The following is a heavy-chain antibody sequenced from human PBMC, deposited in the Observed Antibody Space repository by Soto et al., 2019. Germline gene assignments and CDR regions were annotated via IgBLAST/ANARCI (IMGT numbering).Heavy chain of an antibody. Sequence: QVRLVESGGGVVKPGRSQRLSCAASGFSFGSYTMHWVRQAPGKGLEWLSLISFDGSDRSYAESLQGRFTISRDNSTNTLYLQMNSLRPEDTAVYYCAAYSSPWFDPRGQGTLVTVSS. D-gene: IGHD6-19*01. V-gene: IGHV3-30-3*01. CDR3: AAYSSPWFDP. J-gene: IGHJ5*02. CDR1: GFSFGSYT. CDR2: ISFDGSDR.